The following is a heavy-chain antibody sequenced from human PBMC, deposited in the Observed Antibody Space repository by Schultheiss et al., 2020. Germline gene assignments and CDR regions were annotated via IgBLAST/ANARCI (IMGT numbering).Heavy chain of an antibody. J-gene: IGHJ4*02. CDR3: ARHFRVGATGIYFDY. Sequence: SETLSLTCTVSGGSISSSSYYWGWIRQPPGKGLEWIGSIYYSGSTYYNPSLKSRVTISVDTSKNQFSLKLSSVTAADTAVYYCARHFRVGATGIYFDYWGQGTLVTVSS. CDR1: GGSISSSSYY. V-gene: IGHV4-39*01. D-gene: IGHD1-26*01. CDR2: IYYSGST.